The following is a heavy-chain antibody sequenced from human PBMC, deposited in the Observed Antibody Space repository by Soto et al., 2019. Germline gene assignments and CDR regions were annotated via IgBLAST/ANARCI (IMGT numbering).Heavy chain of an antibody. J-gene: IGHJ6*02. CDR2: ISSSGGST. CDR1: GFTFSSYA. V-gene: IGHV3-23*01. CDR3: AKGLFDYYPYYGMDV. Sequence: GGSLRLSCAASGFTFSSYAMAWVRQAPGKGLEWVSAISSSGGSTFYSDSVKRRFSISRDNSKNTLYLQLNSLRAEDTAVYYCAKGLFDYYPYYGMDVWGQGTTVTVSS.